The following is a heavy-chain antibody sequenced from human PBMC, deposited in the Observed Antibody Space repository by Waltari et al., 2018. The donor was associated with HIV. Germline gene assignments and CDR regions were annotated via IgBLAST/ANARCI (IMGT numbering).Heavy chain of an antibody. D-gene: IGHD4-17*01. V-gene: IGHV4-39*01. CDR1: GGSISRSSSS. CDR2: IYYSGST. J-gene: IGHJ4*02. CDR3: ARRSHFYGDYWGLFDY. Sequence: QLQLQESGPGLVKPSETLSLTCTVSGGSISRSSSSWGWIRQPPGKGLEWIGSIYYSGSTYYNPSLKSRVTISVDTSKNQFSLKLSSGTAADTAVYYCARRSHFYGDYWGLFDYWGQGTLVTVSS.